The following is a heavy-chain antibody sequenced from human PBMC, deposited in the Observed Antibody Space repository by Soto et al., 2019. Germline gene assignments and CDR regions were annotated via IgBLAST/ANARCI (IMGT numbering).Heavy chain of an antibody. Sequence: QVQLQESGPRLVKPSGTLSLTCVITNGSISSSNWWSWVRQAPGKGLEWIGEIYHTGRTNYNPSLKSRVAMSIDKSTNRFSLRLSSLTAAETAVYYCVRDEAHYDILTGYRLGRAFDVWGQGTMVSVSS. CDR2: IYHTGRT. V-gene: IGHV4-4*02. CDR3: VRDEAHYDILTGYRLGRAFDV. CDR1: NGSISSSNW. J-gene: IGHJ3*01. D-gene: IGHD3-9*01.